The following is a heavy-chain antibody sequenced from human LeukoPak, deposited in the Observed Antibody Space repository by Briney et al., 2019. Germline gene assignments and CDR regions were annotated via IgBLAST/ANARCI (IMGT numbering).Heavy chain of an antibody. J-gene: IGHJ6*02. V-gene: IGHV4-59*08. CDR1: GGSISSYY. D-gene: IGHD6-13*01. CDR2: ISYRGYS. CDR3: ARLLYRGSWYYGMDF. Sequence: SETLSLTRTVSGGSISSYYWSWIRQPPGRGVEGIGYISYRGYSNYNPSLQSRVTISVDTSKNPFSLNLSSVPAADTAGYYCARLLYRGSWYYGMDFWGQGTSVAVSS.